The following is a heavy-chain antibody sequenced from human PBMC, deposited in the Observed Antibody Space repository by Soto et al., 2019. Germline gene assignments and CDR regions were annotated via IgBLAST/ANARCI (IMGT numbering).Heavy chain of an antibody. V-gene: IGHV4-31*03. CDR3: ARGPPRRYYYYMVV. J-gene: IGHJ6*03. Sequence: SETLSVTCTVSGGSISSGGYYWSWIRQHPGKGLEWIGYIYYSGSTYYNPSLKSRVTISVDTSKNQFSLKLSSVTAADTAVYYCARGPPRRYYYYMVVWGKGTTVTVSS. CDR1: GGSISSGGYY. CDR2: IYYSGST.